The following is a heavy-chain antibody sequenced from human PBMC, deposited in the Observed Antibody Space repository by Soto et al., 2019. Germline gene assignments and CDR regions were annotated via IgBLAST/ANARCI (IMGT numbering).Heavy chain of an antibody. Sequence: QVQLVQSGAEVKKPGASVKVSCKASGYTFTSYGISWVRQAPGQGLEWMGWISAYNGNTNYAQKLQGRVTMTTDTSTTTADRALRSLRSDDTAVYYCARGMLPAAMQTGWNWFDPGGQGTRVTVSS. CDR1: GYTFTSYG. CDR2: ISAYNGNT. CDR3: ARGMLPAAMQTGWNWFDP. V-gene: IGHV1-18*01. D-gene: IGHD2-2*01. J-gene: IGHJ5*02.